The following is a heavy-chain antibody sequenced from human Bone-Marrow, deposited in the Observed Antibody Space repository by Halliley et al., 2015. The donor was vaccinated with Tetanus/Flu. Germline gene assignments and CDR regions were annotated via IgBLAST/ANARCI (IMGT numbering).Heavy chain of an antibody. CDR3: ASGSTLDY. D-gene: IGHD3-10*01. CDR1: GFTFSSHT. V-gene: IGHV3-21*06. CDR2: LSSRNTYI. J-gene: IGHJ4*02. Sequence: SLRLSCAVTGFTFSSHTMNWVRQAPGKGPERVASLSSRNTYIYYAPSVRGRFTISRDNAKSTLYLQMNSLRAEDTALYYCASGSTLDYWGQGTLVTVSS.